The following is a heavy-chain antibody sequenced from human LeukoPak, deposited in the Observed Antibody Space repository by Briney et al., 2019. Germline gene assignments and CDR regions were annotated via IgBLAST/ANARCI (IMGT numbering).Heavy chain of an antibody. CDR1: GYTFTGYY. CDR3: ARHEVYRDMIVVPTQGALDI. J-gene: IGHJ3*02. CDR2: INPNSGGT. D-gene: IGHD3-22*01. Sequence: ASVKVSCKASGYTFTGYYMHWVRQAPGQGLQWMGWINPNSGGTNYAQKFRGRVTMTRDTSISTAYMELTRLRSDDTAVYYCARHEVYRDMIVVPTQGALDIWGQGTMVTVSS. V-gene: IGHV1-2*02.